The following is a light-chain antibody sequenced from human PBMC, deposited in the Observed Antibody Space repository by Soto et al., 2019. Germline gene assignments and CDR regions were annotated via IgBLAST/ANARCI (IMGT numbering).Light chain of an antibody. Sequence: QSVLTQPASVSGSPGQSITISCTGTSSDVGSHNLVSWYQQHPGQAPKLMIYEVTKRPFGVSTRFSASKSGNTASLTISGHQAEDEADYYCCSYGGSRAVFGGGTQLTVL. CDR2: EVT. J-gene: IGLJ7*01. CDR3: CSYGGSRAV. CDR1: SSDVGSHNL. V-gene: IGLV2-23*02.